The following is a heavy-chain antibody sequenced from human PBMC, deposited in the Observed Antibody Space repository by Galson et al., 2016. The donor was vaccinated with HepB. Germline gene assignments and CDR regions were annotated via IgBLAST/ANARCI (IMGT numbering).Heavy chain of an antibody. J-gene: IGHJ2*01. D-gene: IGHD3/OR15-3a*01. Sequence: SETLSLTCTVSGDSISRYYWSWIRQPPGKGLWWIGYIYYSGSTNYNPSLKSRVTISVDTSKNQFSLKLSSVTAADTAVYYCARVDWASYWYFDLWGRGTLVTVSS. CDR2: IYYSGST. CDR1: GDSISRYY. V-gene: IGHV4-59*01. CDR3: ARVDWASYWYFDL.